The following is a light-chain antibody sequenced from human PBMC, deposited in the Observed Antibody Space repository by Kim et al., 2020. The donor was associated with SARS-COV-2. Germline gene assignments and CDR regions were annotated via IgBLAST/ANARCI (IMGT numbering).Light chain of an antibody. Sequence: DFQMTQSPSTLSASVGDRVTITCRASQSVGSGLARYQQKPGKAPNLLIYEASNLESGVPSRFRGSGFGTEFTLTISSLQPDDFATYYCQQYYYYASFGQGTKLEI. CDR2: EAS. CDR1: QSVGSG. CDR3: QQYYYYAS. J-gene: IGKJ2*03. V-gene: IGKV1-5*03.